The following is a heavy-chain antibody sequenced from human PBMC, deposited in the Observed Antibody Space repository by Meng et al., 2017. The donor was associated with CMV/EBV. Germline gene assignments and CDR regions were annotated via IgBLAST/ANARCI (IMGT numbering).Heavy chain of an antibody. CDR1: GYTFTSYY. D-gene: IGHD2-2*01. V-gene: IGHV1-2*02. J-gene: IGHJ4*02. CDR3: ARVTVMLPHAKDFDY. Sequence: ASVKVSCKASGYTFTSYYIHWVRQAPGQGLEWMGWIDPNSGATNYAQKFQGRVTMTRDTSISTSYMELSRLKSDDTAVYYCARVTVMLPHAKDFDYWGQGTLVTVSS. CDR2: IDPNSGAT.